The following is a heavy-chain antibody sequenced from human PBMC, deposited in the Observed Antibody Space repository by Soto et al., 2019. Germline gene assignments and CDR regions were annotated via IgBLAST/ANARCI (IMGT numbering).Heavy chain of an antibody. D-gene: IGHD5-18*01. CDR2: ISGSGGST. V-gene: IGHV3-23*01. J-gene: IGHJ4*02. Sequence: GGSLRLSCAASGFTFSSYAMSWVRQAQGKGLEWVSAISGSGGSTYYADSVKGRFTISRDNSKNTLYLQMNSLRAEDTAVYYCAKGLHYGYNDITSDYWGQGTLVTVSS. CDR3: AKGLHYGYNDITSDY. CDR1: GFTFSSYA.